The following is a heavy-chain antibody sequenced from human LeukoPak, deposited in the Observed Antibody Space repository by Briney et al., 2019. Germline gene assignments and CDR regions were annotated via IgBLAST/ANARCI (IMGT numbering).Heavy chain of an antibody. CDR2: IRSKAYGGTT. CDR3: TGALYYDSSGYPSWFDP. J-gene: IGHJ5*02. V-gene: IGHV3-49*04. Sequence: GGSLRLSCTASGFTFGDYAMSWVRQAPGKGLEWVGFIRSKAYGGTTEYAASVKGRFTISRDDSKSIAYLQMNSLKTEDTAVYYCTGALYYDSSGYPSWFDPWGQGTLVTVSS. CDR1: GFTFGDYA. D-gene: IGHD3-22*01.